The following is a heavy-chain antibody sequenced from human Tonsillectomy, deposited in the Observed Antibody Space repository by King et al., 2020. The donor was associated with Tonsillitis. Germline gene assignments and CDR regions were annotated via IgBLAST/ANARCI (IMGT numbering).Heavy chain of an antibody. CDR3: ARDTYYSDNTYDY. CDR2: ISSRDATT. V-gene: IGHV3-11*01. Sequence: VQLVESGGGLVKPGGSLRLSWAASGFMFSDFYMSWIRHAPGKGLEWVSYISSRDATTYYADSVKGRLTISRDKAKNSLYLQMNSLRAEDTAVYYCARDTYYSDNTYDYWGQGTLVTVSS. CDR1: GFMFSDFY. D-gene: IGHD3-22*01. J-gene: IGHJ4*02.